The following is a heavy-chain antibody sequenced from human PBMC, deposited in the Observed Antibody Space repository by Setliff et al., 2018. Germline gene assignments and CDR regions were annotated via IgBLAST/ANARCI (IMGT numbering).Heavy chain of an antibody. Sequence: ASVKVSCKASGYTFISYTMNWVRQAPGQGLEWMGWINTNTGNPTYAQGFTGRFVFSLDTSVSTTYLQISSLKAEDTAVYYCAREGYTYGPAYYFDYWGQGTLVTVS. CDR2: INTNTGNP. V-gene: IGHV7-4-1*02. D-gene: IGHD5-18*01. CDR3: AREGYTYGPAYYFDY. CDR1: GYTFISYT. J-gene: IGHJ4*02.